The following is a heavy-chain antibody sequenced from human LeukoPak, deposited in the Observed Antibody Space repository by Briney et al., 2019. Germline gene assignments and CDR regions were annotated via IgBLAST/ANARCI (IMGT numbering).Heavy chain of an antibody. J-gene: IGHJ3*02. CDR3: ARDNWNDVEGAFDI. D-gene: IGHD1-20*01. CDR2: ITANGGST. CDR1: GFTFRNYA. V-gene: IGHV3-23*01. Sequence: GGSLRLPCAASGFTFRNYAMNWVRQAHGKGLEWVSGITANGGSTFHADSVKGRFTMSRDNSKNTLYLQMNSLRAEDTAIYYCARDNWNDVEGAFDIWGQGTMVTVSS.